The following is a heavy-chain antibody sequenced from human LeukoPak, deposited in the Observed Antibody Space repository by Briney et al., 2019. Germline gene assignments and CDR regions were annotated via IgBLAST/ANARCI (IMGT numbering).Heavy chain of an antibody. V-gene: IGHV4-34*01. Sequence: PSETLSLTCAVYGGSFSGYYWSWTRQPPGKGLEWIGEINHSGSTNYNPSLKSRVTISVDTSKNQFSLKLSSVTAADTAVYYCAREDVVVPAAFLSSRGWFDPWGQGTLVTVSS. CDR2: INHSGST. CDR3: AREDVVVPAAFLSSRGWFDP. CDR1: GGSFSGYY. J-gene: IGHJ5*02. D-gene: IGHD2-2*01.